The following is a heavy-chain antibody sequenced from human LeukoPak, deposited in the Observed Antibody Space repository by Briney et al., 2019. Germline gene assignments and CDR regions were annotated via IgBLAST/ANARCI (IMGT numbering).Heavy chain of an antibody. Sequence: GGSLRLSCAASGFTFSSYGMHWVRQAPGKGLEWVSLISWDGGSTYYADSVKGRFTISRDNSKNSLYLQMNSLRAEDTALYYCAKACSSSWYDPDYYYMDVWGKGTTVTVSS. V-gene: IGHV3-43D*03. D-gene: IGHD6-13*01. CDR2: ISWDGGST. CDR1: GFTFSSYG. J-gene: IGHJ6*03. CDR3: AKACSSSWYDPDYYYMDV.